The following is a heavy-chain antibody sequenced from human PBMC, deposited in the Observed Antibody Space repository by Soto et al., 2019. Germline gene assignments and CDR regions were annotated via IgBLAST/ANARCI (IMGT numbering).Heavy chain of an antibody. J-gene: IGHJ4*02. CDR1: GFTFDDYT. V-gene: IGHV3-43*01. Sequence: GGSLRLSCAASGFTFDDYTMHWVRQAPGKGLEWVSLISWDGGSTYYADSVKGRFTISRDNSKNSLYLQMNSLRTEDTALYYCAKDVAYYDSSGSRNIFDYWGQGTLVTVSS. CDR3: AKDVAYYDSSGSRNIFDY. D-gene: IGHD3-22*01. CDR2: ISWDGGST.